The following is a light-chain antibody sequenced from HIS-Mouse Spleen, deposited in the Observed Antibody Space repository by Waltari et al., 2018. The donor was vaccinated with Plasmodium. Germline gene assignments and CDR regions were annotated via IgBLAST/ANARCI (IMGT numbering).Light chain of an antibody. CDR1: NIGSKS. CDR2: DDS. V-gene: IGLV3-21*02. J-gene: IGLJ2*01. CDR3: QVWDSSSDHPV. Sequence: SYVLTQPPSVSVAPGQTARTTCGGNNIGSKSWHWYQQKPGQAPVLVVYDDSDRPSGIPGRFSGSNSGNTATLTISRVEAGDEADYYCQVWDSSSDHPVFGGGTKLTVL.